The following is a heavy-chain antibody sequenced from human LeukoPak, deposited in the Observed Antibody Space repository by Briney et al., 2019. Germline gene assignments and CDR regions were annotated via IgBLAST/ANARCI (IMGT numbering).Heavy chain of an antibody. CDR1: GFTFSSYC. Sequence: GGSLRLSCATAGFTFSSYCMTWVRQAPGKDLHYVASIEHDGSEKYYVDSVKGRFTISRHNATNSLYLQMNSLSADDTAVSSDSSGNYYFDYWGQGILVTVSS. V-gene: IGHV3-7*02. J-gene: IGHJ4*02. D-gene: IGHD3-3*01. CDR2: IEHDGSEK. CDR3: SSGNYYFDY.